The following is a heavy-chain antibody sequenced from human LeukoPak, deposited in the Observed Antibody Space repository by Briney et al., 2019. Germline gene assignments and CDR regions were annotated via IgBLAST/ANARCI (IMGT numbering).Heavy chain of an antibody. CDR3: ARDRGTWNDDGFNY. CDR2: IYISGST. D-gene: IGHD1-1*01. Sequence: SETLSLTCTVSGGSISSYYWSWIRQPAGKGLEWIGRIYISGSTNYNPSLKSRVTMSVDTSKNQFSLKLSSVTAADTAVYYCARDRGTWNDDGFNYWGQGTLVTVSS. J-gene: IGHJ4*02. V-gene: IGHV4-4*07. CDR1: GGSISSYY.